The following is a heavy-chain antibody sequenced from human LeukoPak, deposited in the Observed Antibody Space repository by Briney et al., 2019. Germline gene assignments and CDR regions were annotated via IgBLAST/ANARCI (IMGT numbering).Heavy chain of an antibody. CDR2: IYSGGST. CDR1: GFTVSSNY. J-gene: IGHJ4*02. D-gene: IGHD6-19*01. CDR3: ARDRRLDPTHSSGWYHPFDY. Sequence: GGSLRLSCAASGFTVSSNYMSWVRQAPGKGLEWVSVIYSGGSTYYADSVKGRFTISRDNSKNTLYLQMNSLRAEDTAVYYCARDRRLDPTHSSGWYHPFDYWGQGTLVTVSS. V-gene: IGHV3-53*01.